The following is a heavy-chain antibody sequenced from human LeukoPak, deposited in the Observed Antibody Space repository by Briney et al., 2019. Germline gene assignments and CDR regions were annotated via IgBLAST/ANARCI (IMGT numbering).Heavy chain of an antibody. CDR1: GFSFSSYS. Sequence: GGSLRLSCAASGFSFSSYSMNWVRQAPGKGLEWVSSISSSSSYIYYADSVKGRVTISRGNAKNSLYLQMNSLRAEDTAVYYCARGLIAVAGLDYWGQGTLVTVSS. CDR3: ARGLIAVAGLDY. J-gene: IGHJ4*02. CDR2: ISSSSSYI. D-gene: IGHD6-19*01. V-gene: IGHV3-21*01.